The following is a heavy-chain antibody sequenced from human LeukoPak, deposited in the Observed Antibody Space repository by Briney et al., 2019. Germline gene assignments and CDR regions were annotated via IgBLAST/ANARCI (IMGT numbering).Heavy chain of an antibody. D-gene: IGHD6-19*01. CDR2: IFSRGGA. Sequence: SETLSLTCAVSGGSITGFFWTWIRQPAGEGLQYIGRIFSRGGANYNPSLQSRVAMSVDTSRNLFSLKLTSVTAADTAVYFCARVATPDVSSPLDFWGQGILVTVSS. J-gene: IGHJ4*02. CDR3: ARVATPDVSSPLDF. V-gene: IGHV4-4*07. CDR1: GGSITGFF.